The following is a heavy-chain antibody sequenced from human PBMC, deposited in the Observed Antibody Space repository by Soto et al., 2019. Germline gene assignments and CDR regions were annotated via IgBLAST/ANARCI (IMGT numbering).Heavy chain of an antibody. Sequence: QVQLQESGPGLVKPSETLSLTCTVSGGSVSSGTHYWNWIRQPPGKGLEWVGYIYYSGSINYNPSLKSRVIMSVDTSKNQFSLKLSSVTAADTAVYYCARSDVDCISTSCHLVYWGQGTLVTVSS. CDR1: GGSVSSGTHY. D-gene: IGHD2-2*01. CDR2: IYYSGSI. V-gene: IGHV4-61*01. CDR3: ARSDVDCISTSCHLVY. J-gene: IGHJ4*02.